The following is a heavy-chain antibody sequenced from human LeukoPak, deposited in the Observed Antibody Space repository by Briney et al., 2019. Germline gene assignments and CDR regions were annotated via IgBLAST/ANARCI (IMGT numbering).Heavy chain of an antibody. D-gene: IGHD6-13*01. V-gene: IGHV4-38-2*01. J-gene: IGHJ4*02. CDR2: IYHSGST. CDR1: GYSISSGYY. CDR3: ARVARIAAAGTYFDY. Sequence: SETLSLTCAVSGYSISSGYYWGWIRQPPGKGLEWIGSIYHSGSTYYNPSLKSRVTISVDTSKNQFSLKLSSVTAADTAMYYCARVARIAAAGTYFDYWGQGTLVTVSS.